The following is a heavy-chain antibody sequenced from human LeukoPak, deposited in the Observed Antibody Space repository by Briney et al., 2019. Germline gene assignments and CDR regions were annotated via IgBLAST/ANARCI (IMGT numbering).Heavy chain of an antibody. CDR3: ARGNFYSGSGSSPLDY. V-gene: IGHV3-74*01. J-gene: IGHJ4*02. CDR2: VISDGSRT. D-gene: IGHD3-10*01. CDR1: GFIFKMCW. Sequence: GGSLRLSCGASGFIFKMCWVHWVRRVTGGGRVWVSRVISDGSRTNYVDTAKGRFTISRDNAKNTLFLQMNRLGVEDSAVYYCARGNFYSGSGSSPLDYWGQGTLVTVSS.